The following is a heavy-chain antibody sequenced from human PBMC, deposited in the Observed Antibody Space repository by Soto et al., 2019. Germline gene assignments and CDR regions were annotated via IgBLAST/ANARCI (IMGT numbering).Heavy chain of an antibody. CDR2: IYSGGST. D-gene: IGHD3-22*01. V-gene: IGHV3-53*04. CDR1: GFTVSSNY. J-gene: IGHJ6*02. CDR3: ARDPYYDSSGYLASYGMDV. Sequence: EVQLVESGGGLVQPGGSLRLSCAASGFTVSSNYMSWVRQAPGKGLEWVSVIYSGGSTYYAASVMGRFTISRHNSKNTLYLQMNSLRAEDTAVYYCARDPYYDSSGYLASYGMDVWGQGTTVTVSS.